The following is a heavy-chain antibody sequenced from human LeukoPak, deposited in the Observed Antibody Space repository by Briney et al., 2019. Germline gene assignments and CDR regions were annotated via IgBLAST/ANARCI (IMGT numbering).Heavy chain of an antibody. CDR3: ARGYGDYVSYYYYGMDV. J-gene: IGHJ6*02. D-gene: IGHD4-17*01. V-gene: IGHV1-69*04. CDR2: IIPILGIA. CDR1: GGTFSSYA. Sequence: SVKVSCKASGGTFSSYAISWVRQAPGQGLEWMGRIIPILGIANYAQKFQGRVTITADKSTSTAYMELSSLRSEDTAVYYCARGYGDYVSYYYYGMDVWGQGTTVTVSS.